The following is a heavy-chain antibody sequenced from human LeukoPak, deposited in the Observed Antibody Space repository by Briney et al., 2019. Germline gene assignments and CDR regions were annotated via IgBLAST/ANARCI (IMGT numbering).Heavy chain of an antibody. CDR2: ISSSSAYI. J-gene: IGHJ4*02. CDR3: ATDWAWGGFDH. V-gene: IGHV3-21*01. CDR1: GFIFSTYS. Sequence: GGSLRLSWAASGFIFSTYSMSWVRQAQGKGLEWVSSISSSSAYIHYADSVKGRFAVSRDNAKNTLYLQMKSLRVEDTAIYYCATDWAWGGFDHWGQGALVTVSS. D-gene: IGHD3-16*01.